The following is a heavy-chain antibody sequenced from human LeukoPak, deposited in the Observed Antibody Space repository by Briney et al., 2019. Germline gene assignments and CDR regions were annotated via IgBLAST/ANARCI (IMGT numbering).Heavy chain of an antibody. CDR2: IYSGGST. CDR1: GLTVSSNY. CDR3: ARAPSVTPYFDY. D-gene: IGHD4-23*01. V-gene: IGHV3-66*02. J-gene: IGHJ4*02. Sequence: PGGSLRLSCAASGLTVSSNYMSWVRQAPGKGLEWVSVIYSGGSTYYADSVKGRFTISRDNSKNTLYLQMNSLRAEDTAVYYCARAPSVTPYFDYWGQGTLVTVSS.